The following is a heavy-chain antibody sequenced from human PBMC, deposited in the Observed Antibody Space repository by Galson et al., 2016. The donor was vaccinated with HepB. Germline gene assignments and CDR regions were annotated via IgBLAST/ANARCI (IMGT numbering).Heavy chain of an antibody. V-gene: IGHV3-30*03. D-gene: IGHD3-3*01. J-gene: IGHJ6*02. CDR3: ATVTISLFGTLVRPYYHNVMDV. Sequence: SLRLSCAASGFTFSRYVMHWVRQAPGKGLEWVAVTSSDGNSQYYADSVKGRFTISRDNSKNTLFLQMNSLRPEDRAVYYCATVTISLFGTLVRPYYHNVMDVWGQGTTVTVSS. CDR1: GFTFSRYV. CDR2: TSSDGNSQ.